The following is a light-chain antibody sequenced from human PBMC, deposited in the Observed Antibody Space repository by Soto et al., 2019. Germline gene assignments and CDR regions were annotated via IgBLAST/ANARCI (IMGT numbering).Light chain of an antibody. V-gene: IGLV2-8*01. Sequence: LTQPPSASGSPGQSVTISCTGTSSDVGGYNYVSWYQQHPGKAPKLMIYEVSKRPSGVPDRFSGSKSGNTASLTVSGLQAEDEADYYCSSYAGSSYVFGTGTKVTVL. CDR3: SSYAGSSYV. CDR1: SSDVGGYNY. CDR2: EVS. J-gene: IGLJ1*01.